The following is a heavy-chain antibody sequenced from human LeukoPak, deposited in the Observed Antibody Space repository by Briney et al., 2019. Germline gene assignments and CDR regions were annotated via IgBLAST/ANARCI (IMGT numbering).Heavy chain of an antibody. CDR1: GFTFSSYS. CDR2: ISSSSSYI. CDR3: ARDTHVDIVATSSDY. J-gene: IGHJ4*02. D-gene: IGHD5-12*01. Sequence: GGSLRLSCAASGFTFSSYSMNWVRQAPGKGLEWVSSISSSSSYIYYADSVRGRFTISRDNAKNSLYLQMNSLRAEDTAVYYCARDTHVDIVATSSDYWGQGTLVTVSS. V-gene: IGHV3-21*01.